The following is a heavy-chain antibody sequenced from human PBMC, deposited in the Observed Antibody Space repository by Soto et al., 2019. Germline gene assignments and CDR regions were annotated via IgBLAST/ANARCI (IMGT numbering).Heavy chain of an antibody. Sequence: QVHLVESGGGLVKPGGSLRLSCAASGITFSDCYMNWIRQAPGKGLEWVSYMSSSGNNINYAGSVRGRFTVSRDNAKNSPYPPINRLKAEDTGNKYFCRVQVRKGGYAMDVWGQGTTVTVSS. CDR2: MSSSGNNI. V-gene: IGHV3-11*01. CDR3: CRVQVRKGGYAMDV. J-gene: IGHJ6*02. D-gene: IGHD3-3*01. CDR1: GITFSDCY.